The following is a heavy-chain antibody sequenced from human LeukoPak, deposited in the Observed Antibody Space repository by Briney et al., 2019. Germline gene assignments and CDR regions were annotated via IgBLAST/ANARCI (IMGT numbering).Heavy chain of an antibody. CDR3: ARSPSYGDYVLH. D-gene: IGHD4-17*01. Sequence: GAALKISFKGSGYRFTSYWSGWGRRMPGKGVEGMGIIYPGDSATSYSPSFQGHVTISADKSISTAYLQWSSLKASDTAMYYCARSPSYGDYVLHWGQGTLVTVSS. CDR2: IYPGDSAT. V-gene: IGHV5-51*01. CDR1: GYRFTSYW. J-gene: IGHJ4*02.